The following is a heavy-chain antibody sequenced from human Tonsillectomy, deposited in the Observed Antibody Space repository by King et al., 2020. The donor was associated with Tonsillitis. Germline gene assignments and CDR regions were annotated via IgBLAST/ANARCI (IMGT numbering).Heavy chain of an antibody. V-gene: IGHV3-20*04. J-gene: IGHJ4*02. CDR2: INWNGGSP. D-gene: IGHD5-18*01. CDR1: GFTFDDYG. CDR3: ARGGGYTYKYYFDY. Sequence: VQLVESGGGVVRPGGSRRLSCSAAGFTFDDYGMSWVRQAPGKVLEWFSGINWNGGSPGYVDSVKVRFTISIDNAKNSLYLQMNSLRAEDTALYYCARGGGYTYKYYFDYWGQGTLVTVSS.